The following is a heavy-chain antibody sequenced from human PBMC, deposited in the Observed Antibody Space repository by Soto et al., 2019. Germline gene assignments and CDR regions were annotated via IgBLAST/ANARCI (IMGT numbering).Heavy chain of an antibody. D-gene: IGHD3-16*01. CDR2: ISASGGNI. CDR1: GFIFSDYA. V-gene: IGHV3-23*01. J-gene: IGHJ2*01. CDR3: AKVAGGLGYFDL. Sequence: EVQLLESGGGLARPGGSLRLSCVASGFIFSDYAMTWIRQAPGKGLEWVATISASGGNIEYTDSLKGRFTFSRDNSKKTVYLQINGLTADDTAVHYCAKVAGGLGYFDLWGRGTLVTVSS.